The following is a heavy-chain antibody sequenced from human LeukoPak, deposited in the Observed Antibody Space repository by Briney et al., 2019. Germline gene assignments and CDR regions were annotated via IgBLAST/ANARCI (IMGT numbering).Heavy chain of an antibody. V-gene: IGHV1-2*02. D-gene: IGHD2-2*01. CDR3: ARDLGIKGVPAAIGY. CDR1: GYTFTGYY. Sequence: GASVKVSCKASGYTFTGYYMHWVRQAPGQGLEWVGWINPNSGGTNYAQKFQGRVTMTRDTSISTAYMELSRLRSDDTAVYYCARDLGIKGVPAAIGYWGQGTLVTVSS. CDR2: INPNSGGT. J-gene: IGHJ4*02.